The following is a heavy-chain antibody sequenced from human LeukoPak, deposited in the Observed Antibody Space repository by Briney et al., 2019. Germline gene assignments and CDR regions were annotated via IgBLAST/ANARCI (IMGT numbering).Heavy chain of an antibody. V-gene: IGHV4-61*02. CDR1: GGSISSGSYY. D-gene: IGHD3-10*01. CDR2: IYTSGTT. Sequence: PSQTLSLTCTVSGGSISSGSYYGSWIRQPAGKGLEWIGRIYTSGTTNYNPSLNSRVTISVDPSKNQFSLKLSSVTAADTAVYYCARDRGGTFDYWGQGTLVTVSS. J-gene: IGHJ4*02. CDR3: ARDRGGTFDY.